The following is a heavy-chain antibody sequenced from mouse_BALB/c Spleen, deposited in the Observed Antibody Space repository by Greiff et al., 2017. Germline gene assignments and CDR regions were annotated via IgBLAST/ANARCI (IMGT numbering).Heavy chain of an antibody. CDR1: GYSFTGYY. V-gene: IGHV1-31*01. CDR2: IYPYNGFS. D-gene: IGHD2-4*01. Sequence: EVQVVESRPELVKPGASVKISCKASGYSFTGYYMHWVKQSHGKSLEWIGYIYPYNGFSSYNQKFKGKATLTVDKSSSTAYMELRSLTSEDSAVYYCARDYDYDGRGYAMDYWGQGTSVTVSS. CDR3: ARDYDYDGRGYAMDY. J-gene: IGHJ4*01.